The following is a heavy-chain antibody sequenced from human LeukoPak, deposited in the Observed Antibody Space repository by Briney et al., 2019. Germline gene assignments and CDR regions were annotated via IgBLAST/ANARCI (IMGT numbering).Heavy chain of an antibody. D-gene: IGHD6-6*01. Sequence: GGSLRLSCAASGFTFSSYRMNWVRQAPGKGLEWVSYISSSSSTIYYADSVKGRFTIPRDNSKNTLYLQMNSLRAEDTAVYYCAKGEYSSPWGQGTLVTVSS. V-gene: IGHV3-48*01. CDR1: GFTFSSYR. CDR2: ISSSSSTI. J-gene: IGHJ5*02. CDR3: AKGEYSSP.